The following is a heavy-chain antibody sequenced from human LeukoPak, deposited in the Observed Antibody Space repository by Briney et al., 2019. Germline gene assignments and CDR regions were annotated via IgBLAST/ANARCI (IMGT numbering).Heavy chain of an antibody. CDR1: GFTFSSYG. Sequence: GGSLRLSCAASGFTFSSYGMSWVRQAPGKGLEWVSFIYSGGSTYYADSVKGRFTISRDNSKNTVHLQMNSLRAEDTAMYYCARRAGDYSHPYDYWGQGTLVTVSS. CDR2: IYSGGST. CDR3: ARRAGDYSHPYDY. V-gene: IGHV3-53*01. J-gene: IGHJ4*02. D-gene: IGHD3-22*01.